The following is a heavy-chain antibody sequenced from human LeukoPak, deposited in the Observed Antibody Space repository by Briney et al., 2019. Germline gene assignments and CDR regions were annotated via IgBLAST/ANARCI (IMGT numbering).Heavy chain of an antibody. V-gene: IGHV3-73*01. CDR2: IRSEGNSYAT. J-gene: IGHJ3*02. CDR3: TRLRDAFDI. CDR1: GFTFSGSA. Sequence: GGSLRLSCAASGFTFSGSAIHWVRQASRKGLEWVGRIRSEGNSYATAYAASVKGRFTISRDDSKNTAYLQMNSLKTEDTAVYYCTRLRDAFDIWGQGTRVTVSS.